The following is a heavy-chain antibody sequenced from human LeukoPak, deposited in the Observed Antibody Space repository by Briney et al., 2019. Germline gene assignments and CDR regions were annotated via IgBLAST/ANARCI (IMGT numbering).Heavy chain of an antibody. CDR1: GYSFSSYW. Sequence: GESLKISCKGSGYSFSSYWIGWVHQMPGKGLEWMGIIYPGDSDTRYSPSFQGQVTISADKSIRTAYLQWSSLKASDTAMYYCARPRYYYDSSGYVVETYYFDYWGQGTLVTVSS. J-gene: IGHJ4*02. V-gene: IGHV5-51*07. CDR3: ARPRYYYDSSGYVVETYYFDY. CDR2: IYPGDSDT. D-gene: IGHD3-22*01.